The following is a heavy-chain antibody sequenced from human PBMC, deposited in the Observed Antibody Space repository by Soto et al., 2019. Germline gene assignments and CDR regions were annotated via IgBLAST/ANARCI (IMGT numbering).Heavy chain of an antibody. CDR3: AVYSGYDRWYFDL. CDR2: INAGNGNT. D-gene: IGHD5-12*01. CDR1: GYTFTSYA. V-gene: IGHV1-3*01. J-gene: IGHJ2*01. Sequence: ASVKVSCKASGYTFTSYAMHWARQAPGQRLEWMGWINAGNGNTKYSQKFQGRVTITRDTSASTAYMELSSLRSEDTAVYYCAVYSGYDRWYFDLWGRGTLVTVSS.